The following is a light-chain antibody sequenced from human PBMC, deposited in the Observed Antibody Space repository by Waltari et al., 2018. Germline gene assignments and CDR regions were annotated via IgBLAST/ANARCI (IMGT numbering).Light chain of an antibody. V-gene: IGKV2-30*02. CDR3: MQGTHFPYS. Sequence: DVVMPQSPLFLPIPPGQPASMTSPSSQSLLHSDGNTFLSWYLQKPGQPPRRLIYKVSNRDSGVPDRFSGSGAGTDFTLKISRVEAEDVAIYYCMQGTHFPYSFGQGTKVEIK. CDR1: QSLLHSDGNTF. J-gene: IGKJ2*03. CDR2: KVS.